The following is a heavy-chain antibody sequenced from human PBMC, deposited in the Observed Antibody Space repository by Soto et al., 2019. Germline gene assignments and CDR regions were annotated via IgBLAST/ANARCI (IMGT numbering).Heavy chain of an antibody. CDR3: AREGCSGGSCYSYYYYGMDV. CDR1: GCSLSSYA. D-gene: IGHD2-15*01. CDR2: IIPIFGTA. Sequence: GASVKVSCKASGCSLSSYAISWVRQAPGQGLEWMGGIIPIFGTANYAQKFQGRVTITADESTSTAYMELSSLRSEDTAVYYCAREGCSGGSCYSYYYYGMDVWGQGTTVTVSS. J-gene: IGHJ6*02. V-gene: IGHV1-69*13.